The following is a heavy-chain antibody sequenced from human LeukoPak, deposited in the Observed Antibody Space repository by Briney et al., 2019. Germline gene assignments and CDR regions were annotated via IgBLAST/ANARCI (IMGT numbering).Heavy chain of an antibody. J-gene: IGHJ4*02. D-gene: IGHD7-27*01. CDR3: VRDLGHSRHYFEY. Sequence: GGSLGLSCAASGFTFNSFFLNWVRLTPGRELEWVACISQDGSETFYMDSVRGRFTISRDNTKNSLYLQMDSLRAEDTAVYFCVRDLGHSRHYFEYWGQGALVTVSS. CDR2: ISQDGSET. CDR1: GFTFNSFF. V-gene: IGHV3-7*01.